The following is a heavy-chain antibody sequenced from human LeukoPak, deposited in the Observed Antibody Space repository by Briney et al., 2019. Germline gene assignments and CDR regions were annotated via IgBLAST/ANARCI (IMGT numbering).Heavy chain of an antibody. Sequence: SETLSLTCAVYGGSFSGYYWSWIRQPPGKELEWIGEINHSGSTYYNPSLKSRVTISVDTSKNQFSLKLSSVTAADTAVYYCASYNWNYETFDYWGQGTLVTVSS. D-gene: IGHD1-7*01. CDR3: ASYNWNYETFDY. CDR2: INHSGST. J-gene: IGHJ4*02. V-gene: IGHV4-34*01. CDR1: GGSFSGYY.